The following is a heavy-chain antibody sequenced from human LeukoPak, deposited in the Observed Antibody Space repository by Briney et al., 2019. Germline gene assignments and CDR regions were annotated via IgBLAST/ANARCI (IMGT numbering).Heavy chain of an antibody. CDR2: ISGSGGST. CDR1: GFTFSSYA. J-gene: IGHJ4*02. D-gene: IGHD6-19*01. V-gene: IGHV3-23*01. Sequence: PGGSLRLSCAASGFTFSSYAMSWVRQAAGKGLEWVSAISGSGGSTYYADSVKGRFTISRDNSKNTLYLQMNSLRAEDTAVYYCAKDSVAGSRELFDYWGQGTLVTVSS. CDR3: AKDSVAGSRELFDY.